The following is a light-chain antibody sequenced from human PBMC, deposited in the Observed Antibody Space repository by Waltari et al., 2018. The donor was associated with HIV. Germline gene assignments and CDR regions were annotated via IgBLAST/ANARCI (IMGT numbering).Light chain of an antibody. CDR2: EVT. CDR1: NIDIGNYSL. V-gene: IGLV2-23*02. CDR3: CSSAGRNNYYV. Sequence: QSALTQDASVSGSPGQSITISCTGNNIDIGNYSLVSWYQQYQGRAPKLMIFEVTKRPSWVSPRFSGSRSGNTASLTITGLLVEDEADYYCCSSAGRNNYYVFGAGTTVTVL. J-gene: IGLJ1*01.